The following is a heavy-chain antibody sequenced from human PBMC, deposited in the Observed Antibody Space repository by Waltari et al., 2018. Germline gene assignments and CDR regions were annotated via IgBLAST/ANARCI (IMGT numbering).Heavy chain of an antibody. V-gene: IGHV4-34*01. Sequence: QVQLQQWGAGLLKPSETLSLTCAVYGGSFSGYYWSWIRQPPGKGLEWIGEINHSGSSSYTPTVKNRVTISVDTSKSQFSLKLGAETAAGTAVYYCARGGIRNAFDIWGQGTMVTVSS. CDR3: ARGGIRNAFDI. CDR1: GGSFSGYY. J-gene: IGHJ3*02. CDR2: INHSGSS. D-gene: IGHD3-10*01.